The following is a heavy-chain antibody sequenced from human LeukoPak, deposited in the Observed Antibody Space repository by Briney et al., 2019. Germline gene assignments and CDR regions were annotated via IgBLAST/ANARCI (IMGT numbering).Heavy chain of an antibody. D-gene: IGHD2-15*01. V-gene: IGHV4-34*01. CDR1: GGSFSGYY. CDR3: ARPVVAAKRNYYYYMDV. CDR2: INHSGST. J-gene: IGHJ6*03. Sequence: SETLSLTCAVYGGSFSGYYWSWIRQPPGKGLEWIGEINHSGSTNYNPSLKSRVTISVDTSKNQFSLKLSSVTAADTAVYYCARPVVAAKRNYYYYMDVWGKGTTVTVSS.